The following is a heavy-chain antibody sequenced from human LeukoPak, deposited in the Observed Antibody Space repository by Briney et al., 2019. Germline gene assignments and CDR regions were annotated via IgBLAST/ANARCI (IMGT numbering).Heavy chain of an antibody. CDR2: ISGSSSYI. CDR3: ARGNINFDY. CDR1: GSTFSNYI. J-gene: IGHJ4*02. Sequence: PGGSLRLSCAASGSTFSNYIMNWVRQAPGKGLEWVSSISGSSSYIYYADSVKGRFTISRDNAKNSLYLQMNSLRAEDTAVYYCARGNINFDYWGQGTLVTVSS. V-gene: IGHV3-21*01.